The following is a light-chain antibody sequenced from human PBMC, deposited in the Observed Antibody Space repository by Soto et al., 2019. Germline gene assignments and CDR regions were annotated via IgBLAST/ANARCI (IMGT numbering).Light chain of an antibody. J-gene: IGKJ5*01. CDR2: SAS. CDR3: QQYNNGPIT. Sequence: VMTQSPLTLSVSPGESATLSCRASERVSTNLAWYQQTPGQAPRLLIYSASRRPTDIPVRFSGSGSGTEFTLTISSLQSEDFAVYYCQQYNNGPITFGQGTRLEIK. V-gene: IGKV3-15*01. CDR1: ERVSTN.